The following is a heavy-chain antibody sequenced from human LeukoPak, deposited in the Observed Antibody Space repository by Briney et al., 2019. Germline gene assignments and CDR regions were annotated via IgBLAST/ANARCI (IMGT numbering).Heavy chain of an antibody. J-gene: IGHJ6*04. CDR1: EFTFNSYS. V-gene: IGHV3-48*04. Sequence: GGSLRLSCAASEFTFNSYSMHWVRLAPGKGLEWVSYISSSGSTIYYADSVKGRFTISRDNAKNSLYLQMNSLRAEDTAVYYCAELGITMIGGVWGKGTTVTISS. CDR2: ISSSGSTI. D-gene: IGHD3-10*02. CDR3: AELGITMIGGV.